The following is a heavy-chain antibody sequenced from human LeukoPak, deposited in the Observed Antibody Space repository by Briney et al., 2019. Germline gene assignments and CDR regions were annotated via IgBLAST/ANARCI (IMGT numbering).Heavy chain of an antibody. CDR3: ARSRYCSGGSCYSPRGWN. J-gene: IGHJ4*02. V-gene: IGHV4-34*01. D-gene: IGHD2-15*01. Sequence: SETLSLTCAVYGGSFSGYYWSWIRQPPGKGLEWIGEINHSGSTNYNPSLKSRVTISVDTSKNQFSLKLSSVTAADTAVYYCARSRYCSGGSCYSPRGWNWGQGTLVTVSS. CDR2: INHSGST. CDR1: GGSFSGYY.